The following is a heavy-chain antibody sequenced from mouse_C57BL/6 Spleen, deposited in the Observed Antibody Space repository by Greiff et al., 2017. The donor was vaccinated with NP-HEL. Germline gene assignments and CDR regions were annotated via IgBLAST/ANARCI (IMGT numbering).Heavy chain of an antibody. CDR2: ISDGGSYT. CDR1: GFTFSSYA. CDR3: ARDYYGSSKGGFAY. J-gene: IGHJ3*01. Sequence: EVHLVESGGGLVKPGGSLKLSCAASGFTFSSYAMSWVRQTPEKRLEWVATISDGGSYTYYPDNVKGRFTISRDNAKNNLYLQMSHLKSEDTAMYYCARDYYGSSKGGFAYWGQGTLVTVSA. V-gene: IGHV5-4*01. D-gene: IGHD1-1*01.